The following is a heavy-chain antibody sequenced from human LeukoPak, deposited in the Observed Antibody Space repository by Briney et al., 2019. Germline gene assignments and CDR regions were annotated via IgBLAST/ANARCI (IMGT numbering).Heavy chain of an antibody. Sequence: ASVKVSCKASGYTFTNYYIHWVRQAPGQGLEWMGLINPGGDNTNYAQNFQGRVTMTRDTSASTVYMGLSSLRSEDTAVYYCAITMVRGVTPAPFDYWGQGTLVTVSS. J-gene: IGHJ4*02. CDR1: GYTFTNYY. CDR2: INPGGDNT. D-gene: IGHD3-10*01. V-gene: IGHV1-46*01. CDR3: AITMVRGVTPAPFDY.